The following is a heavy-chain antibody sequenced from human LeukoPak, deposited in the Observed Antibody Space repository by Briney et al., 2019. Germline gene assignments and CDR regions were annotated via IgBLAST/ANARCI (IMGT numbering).Heavy chain of an antibody. Sequence: RRSLRLSCAASASSLSNYAMSWVRPVAGGGMEWDSTISSRGDSTYDADSVKGRFTISRDNSKNSLYLQMNSVRAEDTAVYYCAKGPRPDITVAHTVEKWGRGALVTVSS. D-gene: IGHD6-19*01. J-gene: IGHJ4*02. V-gene: IGHV3-23*01. CDR2: ISSRGDST. CDR3: AKGPRPDITVAHTVEK. CDR1: ASSLSNYA.